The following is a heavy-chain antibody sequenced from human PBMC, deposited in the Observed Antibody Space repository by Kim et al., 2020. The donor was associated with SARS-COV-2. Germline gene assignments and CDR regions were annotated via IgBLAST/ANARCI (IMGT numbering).Heavy chain of an antibody. Sequence: KGRFIISRDNSRNTLYLQMNSLRGEDTAVYYCAKMGDWVGYCSKGICYNDYWGQGTLVTVSA. D-gene: IGHD2-8*01. J-gene: IGHJ4*02. CDR3: AKMGDWVGYCSKGICYNDY. V-gene: IGHV3-23*01.